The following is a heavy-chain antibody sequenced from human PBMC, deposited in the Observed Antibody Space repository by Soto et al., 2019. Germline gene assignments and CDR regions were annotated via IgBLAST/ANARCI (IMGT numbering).Heavy chain of an antibody. CDR2: IIPILGIA. Sequence: ASVKVSCKASGGTFSSYTISWVRQAPGQGLEWMGRIIPILGIANYAQKFQGRVTITADKSTSTAYMELSSLRSEDTAVYYCARDKGALGIGMDVWGQGTTVTVSS. D-gene: IGHD1-26*01. V-gene: IGHV1-69*04. J-gene: IGHJ6*02. CDR1: GGTFSSYT. CDR3: ARDKGALGIGMDV.